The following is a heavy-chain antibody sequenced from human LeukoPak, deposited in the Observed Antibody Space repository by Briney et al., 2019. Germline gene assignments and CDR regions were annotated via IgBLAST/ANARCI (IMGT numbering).Heavy chain of an antibody. CDR2: IYSGGDT. V-gene: IGHV3-53*01. CDR3: ARDVGGDFDY. J-gene: IGHJ4*02. D-gene: IGHD3-16*01. Sequence: PGGSLRLSCAASGFTVSSNYMNWVRQAPGKGLEWVSVIYSGGDTYYADSVKGRFTIFRDNSKNTVYLQMNSLRAEDTAMYYCARDVGGDFDYWGQGTLVTVSS. CDR1: GFTVSSNY.